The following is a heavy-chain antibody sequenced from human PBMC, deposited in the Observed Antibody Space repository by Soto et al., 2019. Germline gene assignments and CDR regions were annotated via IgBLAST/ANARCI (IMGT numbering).Heavy chain of an antibody. CDR3: ARVAY. Sequence: GGSLRLSCEASGFTFSRVRMNWVRQAPGKGLEWVASISSGSSETWYADSVKGRFIISRDNAQNSLFLQMNTLRPEDSAVYSCARVAYWGPGTQVTVSS. D-gene: IGHD3-16*01. CDR1: GFTFSRVR. J-gene: IGHJ4*02. V-gene: IGHV3-21*04. CDR2: ISSGSSET.